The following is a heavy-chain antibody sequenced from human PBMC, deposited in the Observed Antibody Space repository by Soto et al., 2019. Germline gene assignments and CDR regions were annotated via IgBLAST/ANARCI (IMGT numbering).Heavy chain of an antibody. J-gene: IGHJ6*02. CDR2: INSKVGST. CDR1: GYTFTSYN. V-gene: IGHV1-46*01. CDR3: VRSPADFHGMDV. D-gene: IGHD2-2*01. Sequence: QVQLVQSGAEVKKPGASVKVSCKTSGYTFTSYNMHWVRQAPGQGLEWMGMINSKVGSTRYAKKFHGRATMNRDTSTSTVYMELSNLRSEDTAVYYCVRSPADFHGMDVWGHGTTVTVSS.